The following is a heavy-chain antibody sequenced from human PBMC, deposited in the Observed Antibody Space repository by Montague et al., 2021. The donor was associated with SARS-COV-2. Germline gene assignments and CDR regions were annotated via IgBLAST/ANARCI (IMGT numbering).Heavy chain of an antibody. CDR1: GFSLSTSGMC. CDR3: ARIQATVNTFDI. V-gene: IGHV2-70*11. CDR2: IDWDDDK. Sequence: PALVKPTQTLTLTCTFSGFSLSTSGMCVSWIRQPPGKALEWLARIDWDDDKYYSTSLKTRLTISKDTSRNQVVLTMTTMDPVDTATYYCARIQATVNTFDIWGQGTMVTVSS. J-gene: IGHJ3*02. D-gene: IGHD4-17*01.